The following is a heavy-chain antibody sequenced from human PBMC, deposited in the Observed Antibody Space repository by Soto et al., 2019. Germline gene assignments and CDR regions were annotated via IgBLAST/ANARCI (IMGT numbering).Heavy chain of an antibody. Sequence: ASVPVSCQPSGYTFTGYHLHLVRQTPAQGLEWMGWVNPHSGATNYAQKFQRRVTVTRDTSISTAYMELSRLRSDGPANYYCARDRYWRALAGVNWGQALNYGGRGTLVTV. J-gene: IGHJ4*02. D-gene: IGHD7-27*01. V-gene: IGHV1-2*02. CDR3: ARDRYWRALAGVNWGQALNY. CDR1: GYTFTGYH. CDR2: VNPHSGAT.